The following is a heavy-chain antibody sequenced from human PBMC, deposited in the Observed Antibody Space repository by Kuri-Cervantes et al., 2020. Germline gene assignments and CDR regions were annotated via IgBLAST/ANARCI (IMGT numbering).Heavy chain of an antibody. CDR2: IDWDDDK. Sequence: SGPTLVKPTQTLTLTCTFSGFSLSTSGMCVSWIRQPPGKALEWLALIDWDDDKYYSTSLKTRLTISKDTSKNQVVLTMTNMDPVDTATYYYARALAVAGLYYFDYWGQGTLVTVSS. CDR3: ARALAVAGLYYFDY. V-gene: IGHV2-70*01. CDR1: GFSLSTSGMC. D-gene: IGHD6-19*01. J-gene: IGHJ4*02.